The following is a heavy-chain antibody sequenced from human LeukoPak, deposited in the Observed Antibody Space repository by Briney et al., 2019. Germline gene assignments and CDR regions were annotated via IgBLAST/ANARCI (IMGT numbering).Heavy chain of an antibody. D-gene: IGHD3-10*01. CDR2: IWSDGSNK. Sequence: GGSLRLSCAASGFTFSLYGMHWVRQAPGKGLEWVAVIWSDGSNKYYADSVKGRFTISRDNSKNTLYLQMNSLRAEDTAVYYCAREDGSASYYNNWFDPWGQGTLVTVSS. CDR3: AREDGSASYYNNWFDP. CDR1: GFTFSLYG. V-gene: IGHV3-33*01. J-gene: IGHJ5*02.